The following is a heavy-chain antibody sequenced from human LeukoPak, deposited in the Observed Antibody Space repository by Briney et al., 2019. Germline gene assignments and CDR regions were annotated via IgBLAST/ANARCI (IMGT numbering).Heavy chain of an antibody. V-gene: IGHV3-21*01. J-gene: IGHJ4*02. CDR2: ISSSSSYI. D-gene: IGHD6-19*01. CDR3: AKDRRRGAVAGSFDY. Sequence: GGSLRLSCAASGFTFSSYSMNWVRQAPGKGLEWVPSISSSSSYIYYADSVKGRFTISRDNAKNSLYLQMNSLRAEDTAVYYCAKDRRRGAVAGSFDYWGQGTLVTVSS. CDR1: GFTFSSYS.